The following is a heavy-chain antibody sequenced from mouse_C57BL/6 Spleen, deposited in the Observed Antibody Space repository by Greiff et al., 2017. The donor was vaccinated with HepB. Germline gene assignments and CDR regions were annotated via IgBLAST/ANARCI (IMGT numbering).Heavy chain of an antibody. CDR1: GYAFSSSW. D-gene: IGHD1-1*02. Sequence: QVQLQQSGAELAKPGASVKISCKASGYAFSSSWMNWVKQRPGKGLEWIGRIYPGDGDTNYNGKFKGKATLTADKSSSTAYMQLSSLTSEDSAVYFCAYGDYAMDYWGQGTSVTVSS. J-gene: IGHJ4*01. CDR3: AYGDYAMDY. CDR2: IYPGDGDT. V-gene: IGHV1-82*01.